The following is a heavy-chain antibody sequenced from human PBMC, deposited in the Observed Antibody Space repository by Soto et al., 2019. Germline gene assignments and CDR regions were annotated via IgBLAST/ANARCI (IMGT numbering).Heavy chain of an antibody. J-gene: IGHJ5*02. CDR2: VYYNGIT. CDR3: ARAKPSHNWFDP. V-gene: IGHV4-59*11. D-gene: IGHD5-12*01. CDR1: GGSINNHY. Sequence: PSETLSLTCTVSGGSINNHYWSWIRQPPGKGLEWLGYVYYNGITNYNPSLKSRVTISVDTSKNQFSLKLSSVTAAATAVYSCARAKPSHNWFDPWGQGTLVTVSS.